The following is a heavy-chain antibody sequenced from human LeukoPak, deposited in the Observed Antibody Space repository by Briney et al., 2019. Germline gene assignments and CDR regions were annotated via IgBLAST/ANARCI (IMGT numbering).Heavy chain of an antibody. J-gene: IGHJ4*02. V-gene: IGHV3-23*01. D-gene: IGHD1-7*01. Sequence: PGGSLRLSCAASGFTFSSYAMSWVRQAPGKGLEWVSAISSSGGSTYYADSVKGRFTNSKDNSKNTLYLQMNSLRAEDTAVYYGAKYAGELRRSDCGGEGTLVTVS. CDR3: AKYAGELRRSDC. CDR1: GFTFSSYA. CDR2: ISSSGGST.